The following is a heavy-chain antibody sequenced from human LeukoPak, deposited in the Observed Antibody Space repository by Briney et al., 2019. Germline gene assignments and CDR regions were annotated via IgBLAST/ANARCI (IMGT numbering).Heavy chain of an antibody. D-gene: IGHD3-22*01. J-gene: IGHJ5*02. CDR1: GYTFLSYD. CDR3: ARDSLPDYDSSGYYH. V-gene: IGHV1-18*01. Sequence: ASVKVSCKASGYTFLSYDINWVRQATGQGLEWMGWISAYNGNTNYAQKLQGRVTMTTDTSTSTAYMELRSLRSDDTAVYYCARDSLPDYDSSGYYHWGQGTLVTVSS. CDR2: ISAYNGNT.